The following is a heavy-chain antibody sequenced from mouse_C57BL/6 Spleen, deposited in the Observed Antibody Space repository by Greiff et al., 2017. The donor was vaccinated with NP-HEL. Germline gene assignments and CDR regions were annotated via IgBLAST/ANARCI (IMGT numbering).Heavy chain of an antibody. Sequence: LVESGPELVKPGASVKISCKASGYSFTGYYMNWVKQSPEKSLEWIGEINPSTGGTTYNQKFKAKATLTVDKSSSTAYMQLKSLTSEDSAVYYCASFDYWGQGTSLTVSS. CDR3: ASFDY. J-gene: IGHJ2*02. V-gene: IGHV1-42*01. CDR2: INPSTGGT. CDR1: GYSFTGYY.